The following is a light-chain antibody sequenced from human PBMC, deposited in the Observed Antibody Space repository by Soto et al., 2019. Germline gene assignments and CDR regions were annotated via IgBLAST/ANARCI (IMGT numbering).Light chain of an antibody. Sequence: QAVVTQEPSLTVSPGGTVILTCGSSTGAVTSGHSPYWFQQKPGQAPRTLIYDTTNKHSWTPARFSGSLLGGKGALTLSGAQPDDEAYYYCLLHDNGARVFVGGTKVTVL. CDR2: DTT. CDR1: TGAVTSGHS. J-gene: IGLJ3*02. V-gene: IGLV7-46*01. CDR3: LLHDNGARV.